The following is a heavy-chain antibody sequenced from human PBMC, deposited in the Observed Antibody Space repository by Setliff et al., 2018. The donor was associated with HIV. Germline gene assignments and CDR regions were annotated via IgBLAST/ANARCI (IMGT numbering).Heavy chain of an antibody. D-gene: IGHD3-10*01. CDR3: ARQSRITMVRGVYGAGDYYMDV. CDR1: GGSISSRGDY. J-gene: IGHJ6*03. Sequence: SETLSLTCTVSGGSISSRGDYWSWVRQHPGKGLEWIGYIYYTGSTYSNPSLQSRVRISVDTSKNQFSLRLNSVTAADTAVYYCARQSRITMVRGVYGAGDYYMDVWGKGTTVTVSS. CDR2: IYYTGST. V-gene: IGHV4-31*03.